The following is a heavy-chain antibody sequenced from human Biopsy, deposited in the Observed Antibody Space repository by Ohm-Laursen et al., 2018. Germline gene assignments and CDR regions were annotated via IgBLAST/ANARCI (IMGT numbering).Heavy chain of an antibody. J-gene: IGHJ4*02. CDR2: IWYDGTNK. D-gene: IGHD2-2*01. CDR1: GFSFCTYG. V-gene: IGHV3-33*07. CDR3: SRGGHRVRAGGSAFDY. Sequence: SLRLSCAASGFSFCTYGIYWVRQAPGKGLEWVAAIWYDGTNKYYAESVKGRLTISRDNSKNTLYLQMNSLRAEDTAVYLCSRGGHRVRAGGSAFDYWGQGTLVTVSS.